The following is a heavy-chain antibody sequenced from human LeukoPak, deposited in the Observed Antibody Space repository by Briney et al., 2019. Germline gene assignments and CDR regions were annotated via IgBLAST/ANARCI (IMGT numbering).Heavy chain of an antibody. J-gene: IGHJ4*02. CDR1: GFTFSSYW. CDR2: IKTDGSST. V-gene: IGHV3-74*01. CDR3: TTLYGGSLDY. Sequence: GGSLRLSCAASGFTFSSYWMYWVRQAPGKGLVWVSRIKTDGSSTSYADSVKGRFTISRDSAKNTLYLQMNSLRAEDTAVYYCTTLYGGSLDYWGQGTLVTVSS. D-gene: IGHD5-12*01.